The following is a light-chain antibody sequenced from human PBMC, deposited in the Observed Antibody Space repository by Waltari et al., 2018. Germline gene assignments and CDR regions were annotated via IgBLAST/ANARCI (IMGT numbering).Light chain of an antibody. CDR3: QQYGSAPRT. CDR1: QSVSNTH. CDR2: AAS. J-gene: IGKJ1*01. Sequence: EIVLTQSPGTLSLSPGERATLSCRASQSVSNTHLAWYQQIPGQAPRLLIYAASRRATGVPDMFSGSGSGTDFTLTISRLEPEDFAVYYCQQYGSAPRTFGQGTKVEIK. V-gene: IGKV3-20*01.